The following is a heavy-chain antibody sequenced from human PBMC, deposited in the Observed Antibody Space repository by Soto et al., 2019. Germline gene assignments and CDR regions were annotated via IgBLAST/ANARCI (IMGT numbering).Heavy chain of an antibody. V-gene: IGHV1-69*13. D-gene: IGHD6-13*01. Sequence: SVKVSFNASAGTFSSYAISWVRQAPGQGLEWMGGIIHIFGTANYAQEFQGRVTITADESTSTAYMELSSLKSEGTAVYYCARGKGTGSRSSWRTNWFDPWGQGTLVTVSS. CDR3: ARGKGTGSRSSWRTNWFDP. CDR1: AGTFSSYA. CDR2: IIHIFGTA. J-gene: IGHJ5*02.